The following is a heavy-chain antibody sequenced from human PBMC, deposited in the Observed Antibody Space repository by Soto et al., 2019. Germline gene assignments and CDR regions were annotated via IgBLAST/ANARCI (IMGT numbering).Heavy chain of an antibody. J-gene: IGHJ5*02. V-gene: IGHV1-69*08. CDR1: GGTFSSYT. D-gene: IGHD3-10*01. CDR2: IIPILGIA. Sequence: QVQLVQSGAEVKKPGSSVKVSCKASGGTFSSYTISWVRQAPGQGLEWMGRIIPILGIANYAQKFQGRVTITADKSTSTAYMELSSLSSEDTAVYYCARDGALLWFGELKGFDPWGQGTLVTVSS. CDR3: ARDGALLWFGELKGFDP.